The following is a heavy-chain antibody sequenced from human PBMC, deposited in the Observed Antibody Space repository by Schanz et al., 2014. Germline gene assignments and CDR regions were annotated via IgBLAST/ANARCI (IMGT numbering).Heavy chain of an antibody. J-gene: IGHJ4*02. V-gene: IGHV4-30-4*07. CDR3: ARAAGPVDY. CDR1: GGSISSGGYT. D-gene: IGHD6-13*01. CDR2: IYYSGST. Sequence: QVQLQESGPGLVKPSQTLSLTCAVSGGSISSGGYTWSWIRQPPGKGLEWIGYIYYSGSTYYNPSPKSRFTISVDPSKNQFSLMLGSVTAADTAVYYCARAAGPVDYWGQGTLVTVSS.